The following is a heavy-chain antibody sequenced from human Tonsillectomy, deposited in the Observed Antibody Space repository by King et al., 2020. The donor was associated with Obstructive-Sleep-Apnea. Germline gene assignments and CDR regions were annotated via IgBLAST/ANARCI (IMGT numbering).Heavy chain of an antibody. Sequence: VQLVQSGGGVVQPGRSLRLSCAASGFTFSSYGMHWVRQAPGKGLEWVAVISYDGSNKYYADSVKGRFTISRDNSKNTLYLQMNSLRAEDTAVYYCAKFNYYDSSCYYNNCFDPWGQGTLVTVSS. J-gene: IGHJ5*02. CDR1: GFTFSSYG. CDR3: AKFNYYDSSCYYNNCFDP. D-gene: IGHD3-22*01. V-gene: IGHV3-30*18. CDR2: ISYDGSNK.